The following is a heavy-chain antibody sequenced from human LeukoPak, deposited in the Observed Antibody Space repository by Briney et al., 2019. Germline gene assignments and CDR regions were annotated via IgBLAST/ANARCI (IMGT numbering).Heavy chain of an antibody. D-gene: IGHD3-22*01. Sequence: GRSLRLSCAASGFTFSSYGMHWVRQAPGKGLEWVVVISYDGSNKYYADSVKGRFTISRDNSKNTLYLQMNSLRAEDTAVYYCAKDRMIARKPDYWGQGTLVTVSS. V-gene: IGHV3-30*18. CDR3: AKDRMIARKPDY. CDR1: GFTFSSYG. J-gene: IGHJ4*02. CDR2: ISYDGSNK.